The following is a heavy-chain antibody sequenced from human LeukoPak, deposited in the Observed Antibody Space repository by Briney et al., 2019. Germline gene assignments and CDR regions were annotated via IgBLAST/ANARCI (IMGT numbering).Heavy chain of an antibody. CDR1: GGSFSGYY. CDR2: INHSGST. CDR3: ARSYYDSSGYSNRFDP. V-gene: IGHV4-34*01. Sequence: SETLSLTCAVYGGSFSGYYWSWIRQPPGKGLEWIGEINHSGSTNYNPSLKSRVTISVDTSKNQFSLKLSSVTAADTAVYYCARSYYDSSGYSNRFDPWGQGTLVTVSS. D-gene: IGHD3-22*01. J-gene: IGHJ5*02.